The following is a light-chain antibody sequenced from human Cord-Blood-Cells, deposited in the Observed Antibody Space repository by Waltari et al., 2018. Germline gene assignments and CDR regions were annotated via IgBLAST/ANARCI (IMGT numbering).Light chain of an antibody. V-gene: IGKV1-27*01. CDR1: QCISNY. CDR2: AAS. CDR3: QNYNSAPLN. Sequence: IQMTQSPASLSAFVADRVTIPCRSSQCISNYFAWYQQKPGKVPTPLSYAASTLQSRVPSRFSGSGSGTDFTLTISSLQPEDVATYYCQNYNSAPLNFGGGTKVEIK. J-gene: IGKJ4*01.